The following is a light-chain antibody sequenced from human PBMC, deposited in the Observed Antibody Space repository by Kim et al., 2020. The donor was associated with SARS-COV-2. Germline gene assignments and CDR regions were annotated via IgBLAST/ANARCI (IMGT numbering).Light chain of an antibody. CDR1: QSISSY. CDR3: QQRSDWPPVFS. J-gene: IGKJ2*03. CDR2: DAS. Sequence: EIVLTQSPATLTLSPGERATLSCRASQSISSYLAWYQQKPGQSPRLLIHDASKRATGIPARFSGSGSGTDFTFTISSLEPEDFAVYYCQQRSDWPPVFSFGQGTKLEI. V-gene: IGKV3-11*01.